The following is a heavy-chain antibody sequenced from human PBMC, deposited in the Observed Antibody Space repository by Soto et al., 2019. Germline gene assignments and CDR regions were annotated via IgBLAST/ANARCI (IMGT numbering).Heavy chain of an antibody. D-gene: IGHD2-2*01. CDR3: AHGSCSSADCYPNPYLDY. J-gene: IGHJ4*02. CDR2: IYWDYDE. CDR1: GFSLSTTAEG. Sequence: QITLKESGPTLVKPTQTLTLTCTFSGFSLSTTAEGVGWSRQPPGKALEWLALIYWDYDELYSQSLKSRLTITKDTSKNQVVLTMTNVDPVDTATYYCAHGSCSSADCYPNPYLDYWGQGILVTVSS. V-gene: IGHV2-5*02.